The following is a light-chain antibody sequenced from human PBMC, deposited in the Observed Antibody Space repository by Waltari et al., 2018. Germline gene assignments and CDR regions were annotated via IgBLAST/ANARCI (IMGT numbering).Light chain of an antibody. Sequence: VLTQQPSLTVSTGGTVTLTCDSTTGVGTTKSYPNWYKQKPGQSPRTLVYDTDMKPSWTPARFSGSLLGGKAALTLSNVQPEDEADYYCSLYYGDARWVFGGGTKL. J-gene: IGLJ3*02. CDR1: TGVGTTKSY. CDR2: DTD. V-gene: IGLV7-43*01. CDR3: SLYYGDARWV.